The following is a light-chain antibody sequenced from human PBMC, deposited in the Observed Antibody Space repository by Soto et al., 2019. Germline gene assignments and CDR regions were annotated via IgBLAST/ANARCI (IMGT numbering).Light chain of an antibody. V-gene: IGLV2-8*01. CDR1: SSDVGRYDY. J-gene: IGLJ1*01. CDR3: NSYSDSNTYI. Sequence: QSVLTQPPSASGSPGHSVTISFTGTSSDVGRYDYVSWYQHHTGKAPKLIIYDVSQRPSGVPDRFSGSKSGNTASLTVSGLQAEDEADYYCNSYSDSNTYIFGPGKKVTV. CDR2: DVS.